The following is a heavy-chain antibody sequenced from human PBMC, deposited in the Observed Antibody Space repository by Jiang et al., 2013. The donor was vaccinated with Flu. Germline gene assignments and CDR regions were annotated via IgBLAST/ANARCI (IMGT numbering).Heavy chain of an antibody. D-gene: IGHD6-19*01. CDR1: GSTITNYW. CDR3: ARDGGTGWGFIDC. CDR2: INGDGSIT. Sequence: VQLLESGGGLVQPGGSLRLSCAASGSTITNYWMHWVRQAPGKGLVWVSRINGDGSITTYADSVEGRFTISRDDAKNTLYLQMNSLRADDTAVYYCARDGGTGWGFIDCWGQGALVTVSS. J-gene: IGHJ4*02. V-gene: IGHV3-74*03.